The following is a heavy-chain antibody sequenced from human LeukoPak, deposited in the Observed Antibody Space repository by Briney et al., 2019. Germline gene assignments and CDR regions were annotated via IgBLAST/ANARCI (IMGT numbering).Heavy chain of an antibody. D-gene: IGHD1-26*01. CDR1: GVSISSSE. J-gene: IGHJ4*02. V-gene: IGHV3-23*01. Sequence: GTLSLTCAVSGVSISSSEWWIWVRQPPGQGLEWVATISGSGGGTYYADSVKGRFTISRDDSKNTLYLQMNSLRAEDTAVYYCAKDLGRYRNNYFDYWGQGTLVTVSS. CDR2: ISGSGGGT. CDR3: AKDLGRYRNNYFDY.